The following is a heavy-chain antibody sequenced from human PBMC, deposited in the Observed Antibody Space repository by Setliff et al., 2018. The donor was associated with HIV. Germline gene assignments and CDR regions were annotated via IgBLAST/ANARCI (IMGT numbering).Heavy chain of an antibody. CDR1: GGTFSSYA. V-gene: IGHV1-69*13. CDR3: ARGVEDYYDSSGYYYS. Sequence: GASVKVSCKASGGTFSSYAISWVRQAPGQGLEWMGGIIPIFGTSNYAQKFQGRVTITADESTRTAYMELSSQRSEDTAVYYCARGVEDYYDSSGYYYSWGQGTLVTVSS. D-gene: IGHD3-22*01. CDR2: IIPIFGTS. J-gene: IGHJ4*02.